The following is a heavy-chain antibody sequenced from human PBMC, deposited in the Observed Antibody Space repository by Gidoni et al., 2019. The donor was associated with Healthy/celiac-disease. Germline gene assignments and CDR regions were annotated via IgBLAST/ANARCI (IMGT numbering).Heavy chain of an antibody. V-gene: IGHV4-31*03. Sequence: QVQLQESGPGLVKPSQTLSLTCPVSGASISRGGYYWSWIRQHPGKGLEWIGYIYYSGSTYYNPSLKSRVTISVDTSKNQFSLKLSSVTAADTAVYYCARADPGGNYLFDYWGQGTLVTVSS. J-gene: IGHJ4*02. CDR3: ARADPGGNYLFDY. CDR2: IYYSGST. CDR1: GASISRGGYY. D-gene: IGHD4-4*01.